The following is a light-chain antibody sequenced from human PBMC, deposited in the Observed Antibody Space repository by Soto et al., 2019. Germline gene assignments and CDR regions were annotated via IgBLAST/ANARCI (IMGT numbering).Light chain of an antibody. CDR2: AAS. Sequence: DIQMTQSPSSLSASLGDRVTITCRASQGIGVYLAWFQQKPGNAPKLLIYAASTLQSGVPSRFSGSGSGTHFTLTISSLQPEDVATYYCQKYNSAPLTFGGGTKVEIK. J-gene: IGKJ4*01. CDR1: QGIGVY. V-gene: IGKV1-27*01. CDR3: QKYNSAPLT.